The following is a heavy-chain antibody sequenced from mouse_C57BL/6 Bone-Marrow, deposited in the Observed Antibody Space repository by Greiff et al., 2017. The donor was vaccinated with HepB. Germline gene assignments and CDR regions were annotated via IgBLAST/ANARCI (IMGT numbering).Heavy chain of an antibody. CDR3: ARDEIYYYGRDYAMDY. Sequence: EVQLVESGPSLVRPSQTLSLTCTVTGFSINSDCYWIWIRQFPGNKLEYIGYTFYSGITYYNPSLESRTYITRDTSKNQFSLKLSSVTTEDTATYYCARDEIYYYGRDYAMDYWGQGTSVTVSS. D-gene: IGHD1-1*01. V-gene: IGHV3-3*01. CDR2: TFYSGIT. CDR1: GFSINSDCY. J-gene: IGHJ4*01.